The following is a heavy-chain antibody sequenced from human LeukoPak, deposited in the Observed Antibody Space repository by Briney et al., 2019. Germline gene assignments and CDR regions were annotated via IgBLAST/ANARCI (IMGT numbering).Heavy chain of an antibody. Sequence: PSETLSLTCTVYGGSSSGYSWNWVRQTPGKGLEWMGEINHSGSTNYNPSLKSRVTISVDTSKNQFSLKLSSVTAADTAVYYCARGRSWYGGVWFDPWGQGTLVTVSS. V-gene: IGHV4-34*01. D-gene: IGHD6-13*01. J-gene: IGHJ5*02. CDR1: GGSSSGYS. CDR2: INHSGST. CDR3: ARGRSWYGGVWFDP.